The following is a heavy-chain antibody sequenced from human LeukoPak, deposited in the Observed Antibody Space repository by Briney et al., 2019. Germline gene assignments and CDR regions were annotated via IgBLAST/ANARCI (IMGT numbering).Heavy chain of an antibody. Sequence: GGSLRLSCAASGFTFSDYYMSWIRQAPGKGLEWVSYISSSGSTIYYADSVKGRITISRDNAKNSLYLQMNSLRAEDTAVYYCARDLKNWANWFDPWGQGTLVTVSS. CDR2: ISSSGSTI. CDR3: ARDLKNWANWFDP. D-gene: IGHD3-16*01. V-gene: IGHV3-11*01. CDR1: GFTFSDYY. J-gene: IGHJ5*02.